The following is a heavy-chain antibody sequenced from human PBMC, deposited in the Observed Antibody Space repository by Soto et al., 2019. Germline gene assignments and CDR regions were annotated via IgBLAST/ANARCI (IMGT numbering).Heavy chain of an antibody. CDR1: GGTFSSYA. V-gene: IGHV1-69*12. D-gene: IGHD2-15*01. Sequence: QVQLVQSGAEVQKPGSSVKVSCKASGGTFSSYAISWVRQAPGQGLEWMGGIIPIFGTANYAQKFQGRVTITADESTSTAYMELSSLRSEDTAVYYCARAPRYCSGGSCYPGYFQHWGQGTLVTVSS. J-gene: IGHJ1*01. CDR2: IIPIFGTA. CDR3: ARAPRYCSGGSCYPGYFQH.